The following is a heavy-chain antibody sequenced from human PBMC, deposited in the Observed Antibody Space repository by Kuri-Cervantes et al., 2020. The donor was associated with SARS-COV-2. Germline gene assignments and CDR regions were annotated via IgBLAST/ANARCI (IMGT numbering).Heavy chain of an antibody. D-gene: IGHD1-1*01. J-gene: IGHJ4*02. V-gene: IGHV3-48*03. CDR1: GFLFSSYE. Sequence: GGSLKISCAASGFLFSSYEMSWVRQAPGKGLERISYISSSGTTTYYADSVKGRFTLSRDNAKNMLFLQMNSLRAEDTAVYYCVRDGDHWNFDYWGQGTLVTVSS. CDR3: VRDGDHWNFDY. CDR2: ISSSGTTT.